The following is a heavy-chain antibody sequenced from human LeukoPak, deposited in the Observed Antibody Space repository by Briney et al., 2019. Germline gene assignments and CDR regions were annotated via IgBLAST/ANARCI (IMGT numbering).Heavy chain of an antibody. CDR3: ARGTQRGYSYYYYGMDV. CDR2: IGTAGDT. V-gene: IGHV3-13*01. Sequence: GGSLRLSCAATGFTFGSYDMHWVRHATGKGLEWVSAIGTAGDTYYPGSVKGRFTISRENAKNSLYLQMNSLRAGDTAVYYCARGTQRGYSYYYYGMDVWGQGTTVTVSS. D-gene: IGHD5-12*01. CDR1: GFTFGSYD. J-gene: IGHJ6*02.